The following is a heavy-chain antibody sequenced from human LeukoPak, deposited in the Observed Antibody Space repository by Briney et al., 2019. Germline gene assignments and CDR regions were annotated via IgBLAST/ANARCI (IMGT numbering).Heavy chain of an antibody. CDR1: GYTFTSYD. D-gene: IGHD2-21*02. Sequence: GASVTVSCKASGYTFTSYDINWVRQAAEQGLEWMGWINPNSGGTNYAQKFQGWVTMTRDTSISTAYMELSRLRSDDTAVYYCARDRLGGDTAFDIWGQGTMVTVSS. V-gene: IGHV1-2*04. CDR2: INPNSGGT. CDR3: ARDRLGGDTAFDI. J-gene: IGHJ3*02.